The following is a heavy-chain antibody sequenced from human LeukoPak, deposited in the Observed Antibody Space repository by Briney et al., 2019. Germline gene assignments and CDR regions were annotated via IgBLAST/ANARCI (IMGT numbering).Heavy chain of an antibody. V-gene: IGHV4-34*01. Sequence: SETLSLTCGVYGGSFSGYYWSWIRQPPGKGLEWIGEINLSGSTNYNPSLKSRVTISVDTSKNQFSLKLSSVTAADTAVYYCARVISNLDLLTHYYYYYYMDVWGKGTTVTVSS. D-gene: IGHD3-3*02. J-gene: IGHJ6*03. CDR3: ARVISNLDLLTHYYYYYYMDV. CDR2: INLSGST. CDR1: GGSFSGYY.